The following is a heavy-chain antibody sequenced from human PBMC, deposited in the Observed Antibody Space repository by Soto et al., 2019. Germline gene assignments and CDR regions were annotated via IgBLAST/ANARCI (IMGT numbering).Heavy chain of an antibody. CDR3: ARDPYVGTYYFDY. Sequence: QVQLVESGGGVVQPGRSLRLSCAASGFTFSSYGMHWVRQAPGKGLEWVAVIWYDGSNKYYADSVKGRFTISRDNSKNKRYLHMNSVRAEDTAVYYCARDPYVGTYYFDYWGQGTLVTVSS. V-gene: IGHV3-33*01. CDR2: IWYDGSNK. CDR1: GFTFSSYG. D-gene: IGHD1-26*01. J-gene: IGHJ4*02.